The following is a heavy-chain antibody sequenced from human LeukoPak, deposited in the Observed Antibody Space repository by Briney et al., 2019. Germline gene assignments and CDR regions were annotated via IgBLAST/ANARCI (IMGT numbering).Heavy chain of an antibody. J-gene: IGHJ4*02. Sequence: ASVKVSCKASGYTFTSYYMHWVRQAPGQGLEWMGIINPSGGSTSYAQKFQGRVTMTRDTSTSTVYMELSSLRSEDTAVYYCARASIRGSSGWWFGPFDYWGQGTLVTVSS. CDR2: INPSGGST. CDR1: GYTFTSYY. D-gene: IGHD6-19*01. V-gene: IGHV1-46*01. CDR3: ARASIRGSSGWWFGPFDY.